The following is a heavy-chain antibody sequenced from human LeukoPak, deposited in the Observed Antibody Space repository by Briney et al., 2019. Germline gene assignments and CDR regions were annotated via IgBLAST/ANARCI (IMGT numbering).Heavy chain of an antibody. D-gene: IGHD4/OR15-4a*01. Sequence: SETLSLTCTVSGGPISSYYWSWIRQPPGKGLEWIGYIYYSGSTNYNPSLKSRVTISVDTSKNQFSLKLSSVTAADTAVYYCATSYGDYYYYYGMDVWGQGTTVTVSS. CDR1: GGPISSYY. CDR3: ATSYGDYYYYYGMDV. J-gene: IGHJ6*02. CDR2: IYYSGST. V-gene: IGHV4-59*08.